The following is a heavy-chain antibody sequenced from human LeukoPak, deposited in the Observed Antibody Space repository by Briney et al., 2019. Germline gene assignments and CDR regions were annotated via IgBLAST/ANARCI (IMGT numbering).Heavy chain of an antibody. D-gene: IGHD3-22*01. V-gene: IGHV1-24*01. Sequence: ASVKVSCKVSGYTLTELSMHWVRQAPGKGLEWMGGFDPEDGETIYAQKFQGRVTMTEDTSTDTAYIELSSLRSEDTAVYYCATVVFYYYDSSVGSHAGFDYWGQGTLVTVSS. CDR1: GYTLTELS. J-gene: IGHJ4*02. CDR2: FDPEDGET. CDR3: ATVVFYYYDSSVGSHAGFDY.